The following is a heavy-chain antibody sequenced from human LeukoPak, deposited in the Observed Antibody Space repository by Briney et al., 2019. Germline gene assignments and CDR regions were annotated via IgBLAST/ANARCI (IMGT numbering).Heavy chain of an antibody. V-gene: IGHV3-66*01. J-gene: IGHJ4*02. CDR3: ATISDLLFYFHS. CDR1: GFTVRSNY. CDR2: LYTGGNT. Sequence: PGGSLRLSCAASGFTVRSNYMSWVRQAPGKGLEWVSLLYTGGNTYYADSVKGRFTLSRDNSKTTVYLQMNSLRVEDTAMYYCATISDLLFYFHSWGQGTLVTVSS.